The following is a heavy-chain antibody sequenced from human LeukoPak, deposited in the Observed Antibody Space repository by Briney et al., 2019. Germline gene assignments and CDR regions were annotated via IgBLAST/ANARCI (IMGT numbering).Heavy chain of an antibody. CDR2: FYSGGKT. V-gene: IGHV3-53*01. Sequence: PGGSLRLSCAASGFTVSSSYMGWVRQAPGKGLEWVSVFYSGGKTYYTDSVKGRFTISRDNAKNTLYLQLNSLRAEDTAVYYCIRSGGDGNWGYWGQGTLVTVSS. J-gene: IGHJ4*02. D-gene: IGHD2-21*02. CDR1: GFTVSSSY. CDR3: IRSGGDGNWGY.